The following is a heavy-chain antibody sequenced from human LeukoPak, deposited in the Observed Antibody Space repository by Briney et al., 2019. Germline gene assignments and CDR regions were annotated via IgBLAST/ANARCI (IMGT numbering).Heavy chain of an antibody. V-gene: IGHV7-4-1*02. CDR1: GYTFTSYD. D-gene: IGHD6-19*01. J-gene: IGHJ5*02. Sequence: ASVKVSCKASGYTFTSYDINWVRQATGQGLEWMGWINTNTGNPTYAQGFTGRFVFSLDTSVSTAYLQISSLKAEDTAAYYCARDESDSSGWYNWFDPWGQGTLVTVSS. CDR3: ARDESDSSGWYNWFDP. CDR2: INTNTGNP.